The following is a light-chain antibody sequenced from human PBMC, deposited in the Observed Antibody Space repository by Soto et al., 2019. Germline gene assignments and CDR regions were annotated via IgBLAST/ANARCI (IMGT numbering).Light chain of an antibody. CDR1: QDISNY. Sequence: DIQMSQSPSSLSASVGDRVTITCQANQDISNYLNWYQHKPGKPPKLLIYDASNLETGVPSRFSGSKSGTAFTFTITSLQPEDIATYYCQQYDYLPFSFGGGTKVEIK. V-gene: IGKV1-33*01. J-gene: IGKJ4*01. CDR3: QQYDYLPFS. CDR2: DAS.